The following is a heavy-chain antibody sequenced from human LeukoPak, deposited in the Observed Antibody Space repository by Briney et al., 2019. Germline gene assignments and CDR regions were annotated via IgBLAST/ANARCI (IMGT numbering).Heavy chain of an antibody. CDR2: IYTSGST. CDR3: ASPRNYEAFDI. V-gene: IGHV4-39*07. D-gene: IGHD1-7*01. J-gene: IGHJ3*02. CDR1: GGSISSSSYY. Sequence: PSETLSLTCTVSGGSISSSSYYWGWIRQPPGKGLEWIGRIYTSGSTNYNPSLKSRVIISVDTSKNQFSLKLSSVTAADTAIYYCASPRNYEAFDIWGQGTMVTVSS.